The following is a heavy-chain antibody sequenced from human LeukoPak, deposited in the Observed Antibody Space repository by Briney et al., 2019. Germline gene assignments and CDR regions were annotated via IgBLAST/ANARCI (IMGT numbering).Heavy chain of an antibody. J-gene: IGHJ4*02. CDR1: GGSFSGYC. Sequence: SETLSLTCAVYGGSFSGYCWSRIRQPPGKGLEWIGEINHSGSTNYNPSLKSRVTISVDTSKNRFSLKLSSVTAADTAVYYCARPRGILTGYQYFDYWGQGTLVTVSS. CDR3: ARPRGILTGYQYFDY. V-gene: IGHV4-34*01. CDR2: INHSGST. D-gene: IGHD3-9*01.